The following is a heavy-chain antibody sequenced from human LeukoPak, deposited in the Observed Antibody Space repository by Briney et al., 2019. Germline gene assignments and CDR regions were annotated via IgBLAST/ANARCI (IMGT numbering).Heavy chain of an antibody. CDR2: IYYGGNT. V-gene: IGHV4-39*02. J-gene: IGHJ5*02. Sequence: SETLSLTCTVSGGSISSRDYYWGWIRQPPGKGLKWIGGIYYGGNTYYNPSLRSRVTISVDTSMNHFSLKLSFVTTADTAVYYCARALGYCSGGSCTRGYNWFDPWGQGTLVTVPS. D-gene: IGHD2-15*01. CDR1: GGSISSRDYY. CDR3: ARALGYCSGGSCTRGYNWFDP.